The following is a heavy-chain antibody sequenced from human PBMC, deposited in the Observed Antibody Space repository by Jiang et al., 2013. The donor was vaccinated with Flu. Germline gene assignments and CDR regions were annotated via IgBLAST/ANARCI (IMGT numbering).Heavy chain of an antibody. V-gene: IGHV1-69*04. CDR2: IIPILGIA. CDR1: GGTFSSYA. CDR3: ASPYSSSAYYFDY. D-gene: IGHD6-6*01. Sequence: SGAEVKKPGASVKVSCKASGGTFSSYAISWVRQAPGQGLEWMGRIIPILGIANYAQKFQGRVTITADKSTSTAYMELSSLRSEDTAVYYCASPYSSSAYYFDYWGQGTLVTVSS. J-gene: IGHJ4*02.